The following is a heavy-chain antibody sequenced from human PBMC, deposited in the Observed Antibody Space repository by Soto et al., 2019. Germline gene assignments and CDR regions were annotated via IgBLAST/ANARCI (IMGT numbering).Heavy chain of an antibody. Sequence: GASVKVSCKASGGTFSSYAISWVRQAPGQGLEWMGGIIPIFGTANYAQKFQGRVTITADESTSTAYMELSSLRSEDTAVYYCARDLGYCSSTSCYISDDAFDIWGQGTMVTVSS. J-gene: IGHJ3*02. D-gene: IGHD2-2*02. CDR3: ARDLGYCSSTSCYISDDAFDI. CDR1: GGTFSSYA. CDR2: IIPIFGTA. V-gene: IGHV1-69*13.